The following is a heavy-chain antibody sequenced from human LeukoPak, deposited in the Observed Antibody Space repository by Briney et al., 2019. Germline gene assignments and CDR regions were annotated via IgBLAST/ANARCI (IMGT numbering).Heavy chain of an antibody. J-gene: IGHJ4*02. CDR1: GFTFSSYA. Sequence: QPGGSLRLSCAASGFTFSSYAMSWVRQAPGKGLEWVSAISGSGGSTYYADSAKGRFTISRDNSKNTLYLQMNSLRAEDTAVYYCAKDPGDIVVVPAAGIDYWGQGTLVTVSS. V-gene: IGHV3-23*01. CDR2: ISGSGGST. CDR3: AKDPGDIVVVPAAGIDY. D-gene: IGHD2-2*01.